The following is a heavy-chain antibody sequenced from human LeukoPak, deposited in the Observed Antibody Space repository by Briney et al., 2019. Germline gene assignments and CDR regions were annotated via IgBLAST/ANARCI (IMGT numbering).Heavy chain of an antibody. CDR1: GGSFSGYY. J-gene: IGHJ3*02. V-gene: IGHV4-34*01. CDR2: INHSGST. CDR3: ASFYGASAFDI. D-gene: IGHD4-17*01. Sequence: SETLSLTCAVYGGSFSGYYWSWIRQPPGKGLEWIGGINHSGSTNYNPSLKSRVTISVDTSKNQFSLKLSSVTAADTAVYYCASFYGASAFDIWGQGTMVTVSS.